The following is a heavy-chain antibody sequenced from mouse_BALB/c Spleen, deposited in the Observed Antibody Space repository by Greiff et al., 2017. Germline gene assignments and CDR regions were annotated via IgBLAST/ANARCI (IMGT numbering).Heavy chain of an antibody. CDR3: ARRETYYGSSYYFDY. Sequence: VQLQQSAAELARPGASVKMSCKASGYTFTSYTMHWVKQRPGQGLEWIGYINPSSGYTEYNQKFKDKTTLTADKSSSTAYMQLSSLTSEDSAVYYCARRETYYGSSYYFDYWGQGTTLTVSS. D-gene: IGHD1-1*01. CDR1: GYTFTSYT. CDR2: INPSSGYT. V-gene: IGHV1-4*02. J-gene: IGHJ2*01.